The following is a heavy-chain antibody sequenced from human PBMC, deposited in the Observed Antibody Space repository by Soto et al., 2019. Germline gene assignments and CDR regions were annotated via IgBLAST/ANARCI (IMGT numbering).Heavy chain of an antibody. J-gene: IGHJ4*02. Sequence: ASVKVSCKASGYTFTSYGISWVRQAPGQGLEWMGWISAYNGNTNYAQKLQGRVTMTTDTSTSTAYMELRSLRSDDTAVYYCARDYDFWSGPQPFDYWGQGTLVTVS. CDR3: ARDYDFWSGPQPFDY. V-gene: IGHV1-18*01. CDR1: GYTFTSYG. CDR2: ISAYNGNT. D-gene: IGHD3-3*01.